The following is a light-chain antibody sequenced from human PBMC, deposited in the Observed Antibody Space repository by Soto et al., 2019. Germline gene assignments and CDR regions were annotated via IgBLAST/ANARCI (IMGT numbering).Light chain of an antibody. J-gene: IGKJ5*01. Sequence: DIQLTQSPSFLSASVGDRVTITCRASQDINTYLAWYQQKPWKAPKLLIFAASTLQNGVPSRFSGSGSGTEFTVTITSLQPEDLATYYCQQSKSYPITFGQGKRPEI. CDR1: QDINTY. CDR3: QQSKSYPIT. CDR2: AAS. V-gene: IGKV1-9*01.